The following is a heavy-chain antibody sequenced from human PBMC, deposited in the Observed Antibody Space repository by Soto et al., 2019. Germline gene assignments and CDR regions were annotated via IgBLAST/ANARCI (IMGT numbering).Heavy chain of an antibody. Sequence: QVQLVQSGAEVKKPGASVKVSCKASGYTFTSYGISWVRQAPGQGLEWMGWISAYNGNTNYAQKLQGRVNMTTDTSKSTDYMELRSMRSDDTAVYYCARHKEWELLPYYYYGMDVWGQGTTVTVSS. V-gene: IGHV1-18*01. D-gene: IGHD1-26*01. J-gene: IGHJ6*02. CDR2: ISAYNGNT. CDR3: ARHKEWELLPYYYYGMDV. CDR1: GYTFTSYG.